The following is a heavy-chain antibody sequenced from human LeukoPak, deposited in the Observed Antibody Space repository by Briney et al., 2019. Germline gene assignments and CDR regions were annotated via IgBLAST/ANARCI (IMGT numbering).Heavy chain of an antibody. CDR1: GGSISSSSYY. CDR2: IYHSGST. CDR3: ARVLGYSNYFAED. D-gene: IGHD4-11*01. Sequence: PSETLSLTCTVSGGSISSSSYYWGWIRQPPGKGLEWIGSIYHSGSTYYNPSLKSRVTISVDTSKNQFSLKLSSVTAADTAVYYCARVLGYSNYFAEDWGQGTLVTVSS. J-gene: IGHJ4*02. V-gene: IGHV4-39*07.